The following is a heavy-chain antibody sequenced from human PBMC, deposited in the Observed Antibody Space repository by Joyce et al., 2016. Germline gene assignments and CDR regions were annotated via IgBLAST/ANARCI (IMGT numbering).Heavy chain of an antibody. V-gene: IGHV2-5*02. CDR2: IYWDDDK. CDR1: GFSLSTSGGG. D-gene: IGHD3-3*01. J-gene: IGHJ5*02. Sequence: QITLKESGPTLVKPTQTLTLTCTLSGFSLSTSGGGVGWIRQPPGKALEWVALIYWDDDKRYSPSRNRRLTINKDTSKNQVVLTKTNMDPLDTATYYCAHRNLRFLERSRPGRGGYGWFDPWGQGTLVTVSS. CDR3: AHRNLRFLERSRPGRGGYGWFDP.